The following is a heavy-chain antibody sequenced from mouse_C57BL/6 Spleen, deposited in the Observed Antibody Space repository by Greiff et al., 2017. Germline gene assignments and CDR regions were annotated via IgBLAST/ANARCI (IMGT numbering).Heavy chain of an antibody. CDR2: IDPSDSET. CDR1: GYTFTSYW. CDR3: AREGDSSPGLDY. J-gene: IGHJ4*01. D-gene: IGHD3-3*01. V-gene: IGHV1-52*01. Sequence: QVQLQQPGAELVRPGSSVKLSCKASGYTFTSYWMHWVKQRPIKGLEWIGNIDPSDSETHYNQKFKDKATLTVDKSSSTAYMQLSSLTSEDSAVYYCAREGDSSPGLDYWGQGTSVTVSS.